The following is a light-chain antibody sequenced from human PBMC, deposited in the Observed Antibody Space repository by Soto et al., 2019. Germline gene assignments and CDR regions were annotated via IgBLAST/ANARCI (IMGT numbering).Light chain of an antibody. Sequence: EIVLTQSPGTQSLSPGERVTLSCRASQSVSSNYLAWYQQKPGQAPRLLIFGASSRAAGIPDRFSGSGSETDFTLTIGRLEPEDSAVYYCQQYGSSPRTFGQGTKVDIK. CDR2: GAS. CDR1: QSVSSNY. J-gene: IGKJ1*01. V-gene: IGKV3-20*01. CDR3: QQYGSSPRT.